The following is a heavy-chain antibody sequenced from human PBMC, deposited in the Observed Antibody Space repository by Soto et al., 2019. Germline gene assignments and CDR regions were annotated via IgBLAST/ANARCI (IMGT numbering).Heavy chain of an antibody. J-gene: IGHJ4*02. D-gene: IGHD2-15*01. V-gene: IGHV3-23*01. CDR2: VGGSGDST. CDR3: AKSPLGYCSGGSCYPPHYFDY. Sequence: EVQLLDSGGGLVQPGGSLRLSCAASGFTFSNYAMSWVRQAPGKGLEWVSGVGGSGDSTYYADSVKGRFTISRDNSKENWYWKMNSLRAEDTAVYYCAKSPLGYCSGGSCYPPHYFDYWGQGTLVTVSS. CDR1: GFTFSNYA.